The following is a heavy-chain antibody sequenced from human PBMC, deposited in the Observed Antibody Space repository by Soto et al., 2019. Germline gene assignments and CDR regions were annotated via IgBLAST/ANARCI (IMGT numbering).Heavy chain of an antibody. J-gene: IGHJ4*02. CDR2: ITDSGYTA. Sequence: PGGSLRLSCAASGFSFGTFVMTWFRQAPGGGLEWVASITDSGYTASYAETVEGRFTVSRDNSKNKLHLQMNDLRADDTATFYCAKNGQWLATPPEAWGQGTLVTVSS. V-gene: IGHV3-23*01. D-gene: IGHD6-19*01. CDR1: GFSFGTFV. CDR3: AKNGQWLATPPEA.